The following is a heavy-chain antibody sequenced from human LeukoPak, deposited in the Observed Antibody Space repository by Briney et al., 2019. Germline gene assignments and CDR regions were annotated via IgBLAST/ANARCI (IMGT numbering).Heavy chain of an antibody. CDR2: IRYSGST. CDR3: ATSDTVSTYNWFDP. J-gene: IGHJ5*02. Sequence: PWETLSLTCNVSGGSISSNTYFWGWIRRPPGTGLEWIGSIRYSGSTYYNPSLKSRVTISVDTSKNQFSLNLSSLTAADTAVYYCATSDTVSTYNWFDPWGQGTLVTVS. V-gene: IGHV4-39*01. D-gene: IGHD5/OR15-5a*01. CDR1: GGSISSNTYF.